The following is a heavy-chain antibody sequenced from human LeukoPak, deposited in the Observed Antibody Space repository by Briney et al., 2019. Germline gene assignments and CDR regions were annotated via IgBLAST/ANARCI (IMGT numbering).Heavy chain of an antibody. V-gene: IGHV4-59*01. CDR3: AREGDYDFWSGYQNWFDP. CDR2: IYYSGST. CDR1: GGSISSYY. J-gene: IGHJ5*02. Sequence: SETLSLTCTVSGGSISSYYWSWIRQPPGKGLEWIGYIYYSGSTNYNPSLKSRVTISVDTSKNQFSLKLSSVTAADTAVYYCAREGDYDFWSGYQNWFDPWGQGTLVTVTS. D-gene: IGHD3-3*01.